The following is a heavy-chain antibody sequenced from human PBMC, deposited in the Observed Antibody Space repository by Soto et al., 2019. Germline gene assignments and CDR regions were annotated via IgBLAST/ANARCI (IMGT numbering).Heavy chain of an antibody. CDR3: AHKYPLISLPMYSSSWGFDP. CDR2: IYWDDDK. V-gene: IGHV2-5*02. D-gene: IGHD6-13*01. Sequence: ESGPTLVNPTQTLTLTCTFSGFSLSTSGVGVGWIRQPPGKALEWLALIYWDDDKRYSPSLKSRLTITKDTSKNQVVLTMTNMDPVDTATYYCAHKYPLISLPMYSSSWGFDPWGQGTLVTVSS. J-gene: IGHJ5*02. CDR1: GFSLSTSGVG.